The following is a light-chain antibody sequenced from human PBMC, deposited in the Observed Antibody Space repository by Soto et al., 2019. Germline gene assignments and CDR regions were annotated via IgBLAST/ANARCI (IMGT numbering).Light chain of an antibody. Sequence: QSALTQPASVFGSPGQSITISCTGTSSDVGGYNYVSWYQQHPGKAPKLMIYDVSNRPLGVSNRFSGSKSGNTASLTISGLQAEDEADYYCSSYTSSSTVVFGGGTKLTVL. J-gene: IGLJ2*01. CDR3: SSYTSSSTVV. V-gene: IGLV2-14*01. CDR2: DVS. CDR1: SSDVGGYNY.